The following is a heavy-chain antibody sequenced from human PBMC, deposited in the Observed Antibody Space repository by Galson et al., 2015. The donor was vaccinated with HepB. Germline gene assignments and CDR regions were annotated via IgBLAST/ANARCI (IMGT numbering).Heavy chain of an antibody. Sequence: TLSLTCTVSGGSISSGSYYWSWLRQPAGKGLEWIGRIYTSGSTNYNPSLKSRVTMSVDTSKNQFSLKLSSVTAADTAVYYCARASGIQLWPIDYWGQGTLVTVSS. J-gene: IGHJ4*02. CDR2: IYTSGST. CDR3: ARASGIQLWPIDY. CDR1: GGSISSGSYY. D-gene: IGHD5-18*01. V-gene: IGHV4-61*02.